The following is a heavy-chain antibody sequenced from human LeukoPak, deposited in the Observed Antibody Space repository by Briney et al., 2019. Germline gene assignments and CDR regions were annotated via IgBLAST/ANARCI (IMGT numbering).Heavy chain of an antibody. CDR3: ARASKGMIVVVPKIDY. Sequence: SETLSLTCTVSGGSISSGGYYWSWIRQHPGKGLEWIGYIYYSGSTYYNPSLKSRVTISVDTSKNQFSLQLSSVTAADTAVYYCARASKGMIVVVPKIDYWGQGTLVTVSS. CDR1: GGSISSGGYY. CDR2: IYYSGST. D-gene: IGHD3-22*01. J-gene: IGHJ4*02. V-gene: IGHV4-31*03.